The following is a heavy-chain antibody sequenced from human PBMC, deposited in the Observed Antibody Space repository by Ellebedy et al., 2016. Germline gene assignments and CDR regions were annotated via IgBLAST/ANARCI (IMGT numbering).Heavy chain of an antibody. Sequence: GESLKISXAASGFTFSSYSMNWVRQAPGKGLEWVSSISSSSSYIYYADSVKGRFTISRDNAKNSLYLQINSLRAEDTAVYYCARDDSSGWYWTHDWFDPWGQGTLVTVSS. J-gene: IGHJ5*02. D-gene: IGHD6-19*01. CDR2: ISSSSSYI. CDR1: GFTFSSYS. CDR3: ARDDSSGWYWTHDWFDP. V-gene: IGHV3-21*01.